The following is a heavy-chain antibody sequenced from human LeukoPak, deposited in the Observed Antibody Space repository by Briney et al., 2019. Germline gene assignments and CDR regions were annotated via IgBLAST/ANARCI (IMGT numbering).Heavy chain of an antibody. CDR3: ARDLSTGDFYFDD. D-gene: IGHD4-17*01. CDR2: IYSGGST. J-gene: IGHJ4*02. CDR1: GFTVSSNY. V-gene: IGHV3-53*01. Sequence: GGSLRLSCAASGFTVSSNYISWVRQAPGKGLEWVSVIYSGGSTYYAESVKGRFAISRDNSKNTLYLQMNSLRAEDTAVYYCARDLSTGDFYFDDWGQGTLVTVSS.